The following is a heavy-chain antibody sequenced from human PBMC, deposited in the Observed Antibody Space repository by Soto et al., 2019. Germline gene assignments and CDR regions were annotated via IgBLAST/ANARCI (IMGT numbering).Heavy chain of an antibody. CDR1: GGPINNNF. Sequence: PSETLSLTCTVSGGPINNNFWGWIRQPPGKGLEWIGYVYYDGHTDYNPSLESRVTIAVDTSKNQFSLRLTSVTAADTAVYYCARDLFGGYCLDYWGQGALVTVSS. V-gene: IGHV4-59*01. CDR2: VYYDGHT. J-gene: IGHJ4*02. D-gene: IGHD5-12*01. CDR3: ARDLFGGYCLDY.